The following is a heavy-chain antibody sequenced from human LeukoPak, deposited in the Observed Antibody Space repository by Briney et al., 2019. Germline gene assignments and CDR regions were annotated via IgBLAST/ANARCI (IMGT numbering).Heavy chain of an antibody. CDR1: GGSISGGGYY. CDR3: ARRRTTGTTGYFDY. CDR2: IYFSGST. J-gene: IGHJ4*02. V-gene: IGHV4-31*03. D-gene: IGHD1-1*01. Sequence: SETLSLTCTVSGGSISGGGYYWSWIRQHPEKGLEWIGYIYFSGSTSYNPSLKSRLTISVDTSKNQFSLKLSSVTAADTAVYYCARRRTTGTTGYFDYWGQGTLVTVSS.